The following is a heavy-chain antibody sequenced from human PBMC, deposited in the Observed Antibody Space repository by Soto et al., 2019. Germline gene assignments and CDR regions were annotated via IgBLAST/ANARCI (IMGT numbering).Heavy chain of an antibody. CDR1: GFTFSSYS. J-gene: IGHJ3*02. V-gene: IGHV3-21*01. CDR3: ARASWPDSSGPSAFDI. D-gene: IGHD6-19*01. CDR2: ISSSSSYI. Sequence: GGSLGLSCAASGFTFSSYSMNWVRQAPGKGLEWVSSISSSSSYIYYADSVKGRFTISRDNAKNSLYLQVNSLRAEDTAVYYCARASWPDSSGPSAFDIWGQGTMVTVSS.